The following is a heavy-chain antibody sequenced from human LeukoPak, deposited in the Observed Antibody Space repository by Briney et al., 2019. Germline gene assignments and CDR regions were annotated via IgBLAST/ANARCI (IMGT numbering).Heavy chain of an antibody. D-gene: IGHD3/OR15-3a*01. V-gene: IGHV4-39*07. CDR2: IYYSGST. J-gene: IGHJ6*02. CDR1: GGSIGSSSYY. CDR3: ARLPFFGLVSKDYYYYYGMDV. Sequence: SETLSLTCTVSGGSIGSSSYYWGWIRQPPGKGLEWIGNIYYSGSTYYNPSLKSRVTISVDTSKNQFSLKLSSVTAADTAVYYCARLPFFGLVSKDYYYYYGMDVWGQGTTVTVSS.